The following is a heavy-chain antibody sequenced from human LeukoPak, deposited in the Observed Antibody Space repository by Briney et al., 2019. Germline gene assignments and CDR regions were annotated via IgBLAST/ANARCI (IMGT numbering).Heavy chain of an antibody. D-gene: IGHD6-13*01. Sequence: GGSLRLSCAASGFTFSHYSMNWVRQAPGKGLEWVSSISASSSFIYYADSLKGRFTISRDNAKNSLYLQMNSLRAEDTAIYYCARDRINSSPSTGWFDPWGQGTLVTVSS. J-gene: IGHJ5*02. CDR2: ISASSSFI. V-gene: IGHV3-21*01. CDR1: GFTFSHYS. CDR3: ARDRINSSPSTGWFDP.